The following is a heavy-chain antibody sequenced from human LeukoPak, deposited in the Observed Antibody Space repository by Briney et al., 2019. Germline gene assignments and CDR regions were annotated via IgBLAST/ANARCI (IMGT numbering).Heavy chain of an antibody. J-gene: IGHJ3*02. CDR1: GGTFSSYA. V-gene: IGHV1-69*04. CDR2: IIPILGIA. CDR3: ARGMSRMSPYYDILTGYYEDAFDI. D-gene: IGHD3-9*01. Sequence: ASVKVSCKASGGTFSSYAISWVRQAPGQGLEWMGRIIPILGIANYAQKFQGRVTITADKSTSTAYMELSSLRFEDTAVYYCARGMSRMSPYYDILTGYYEDAFDIWGQGTMVTVSS.